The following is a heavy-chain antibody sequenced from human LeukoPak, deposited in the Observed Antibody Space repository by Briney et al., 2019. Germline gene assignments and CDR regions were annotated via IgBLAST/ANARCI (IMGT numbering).Heavy chain of an antibody. V-gene: IGHV5-51*01. CDR3: ARHIAVAGTSGCFDS. D-gene: IGHD6-19*01. Sequence: GESLKISCKGSGYSFTSYWIGWVRQMPGKGLEWMGIIYPGDSDTRYSPSFQGQVTISADKSISTAYLQWSSLKASDTAMYYCARHIAVAGTSGCFDSWGQGTLVTVSS. J-gene: IGHJ5*01. CDR1: GYSFTSYW. CDR2: IYPGDSDT.